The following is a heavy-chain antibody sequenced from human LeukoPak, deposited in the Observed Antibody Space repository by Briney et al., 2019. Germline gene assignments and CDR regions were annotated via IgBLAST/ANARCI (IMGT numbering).Heavy chain of an antibody. Sequence: GGSLRLSCAASGFSFSDYYMGLIRQAPGKGLEWVSYISNGASTIYYVDSVKGRFTISRDNAKNSLYLQMNSLRAEDTGVYYCAKDYRTFGLLDSWGQGALVTVSS. CDR3: AKDYRTFGLLDS. D-gene: IGHD3-10*01. V-gene: IGHV3-11*01. CDR2: ISNGASTI. J-gene: IGHJ4*02. CDR1: GFSFSDYY.